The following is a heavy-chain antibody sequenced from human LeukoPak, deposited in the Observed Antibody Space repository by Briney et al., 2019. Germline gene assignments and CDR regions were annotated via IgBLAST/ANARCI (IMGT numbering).Heavy chain of an antibody. Sequence: ASVKVSCKASGYILTSYDLNWVRLATGQGPEWMGWMNPNSGNTGYAQKFRGRVTMTRDTSISTAYMELSSLRSEDTAVYYCTRADFFDYWGQGTPVTVSS. J-gene: IGHJ4*02. D-gene: IGHD2/OR15-2a*01. CDR1: GYILTSYD. CDR2: MNPNSGNT. V-gene: IGHV1-8*01. CDR3: TRADFFDY.